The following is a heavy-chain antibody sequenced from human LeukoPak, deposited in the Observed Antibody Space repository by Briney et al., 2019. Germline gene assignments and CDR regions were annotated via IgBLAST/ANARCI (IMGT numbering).Heavy chain of an antibody. J-gene: IGHJ4*02. V-gene: IGHV1-18*03. CDR2: ISAYNGNK. D-gene: IGHD2-2*02. Sequence: ASMKVSCKASGYTFTSYGISWVRQAPGPGLEWMGWISAYNGNKNYAQKLQGRVTMTTDTSTSTAYMELRSLRSDDMAVYYCARGLEYQLLYPIPLDYWGQGTLVTVSS. CDR3: ARGLEYQLLYPIPLDY. CDR1: GYTFTSYG.